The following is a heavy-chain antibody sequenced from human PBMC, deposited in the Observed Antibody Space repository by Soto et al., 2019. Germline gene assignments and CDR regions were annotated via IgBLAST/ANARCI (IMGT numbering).Heavy chain of an antibody. CDR1: GGTFSSYT. J-gene: IGHJ4*02. D-gene: IGHD3-22*01. V-gene: IGHV1-69*02. CDR3: ARLGYYDSSGSLDY. Sequence: QVQLVQSGAEVKKPGSSVKVSCKASGGTFSSYTISWVRQAPGQGLEWMGRIIPTLGIANYAQKFQGRVTITADKSTSTAYMELSSLRSEDTAVYYCARLGYYDSSGSLDYWGQGTLVTVSS. CDR2: IIPTLGIA.